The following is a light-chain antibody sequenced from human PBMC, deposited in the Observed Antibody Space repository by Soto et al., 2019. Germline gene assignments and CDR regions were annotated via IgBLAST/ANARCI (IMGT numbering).Light chain of an antibody. CDR2: AAS. CDR3: QQSYSTLIT. CDR1: QIISSY. V-gene: IGKV1-39*01. J-gene: IGKJ5*01. Sequence: DIQMTQSPSSLSASVGDRVTITCRASQIISSYLNWYQQKPGKAPKLLIYAASSLQSGVPSRFSGSGSGTDFTLTISILQPEDFATYYCQQSYSTLITFGQGTRLEIK.